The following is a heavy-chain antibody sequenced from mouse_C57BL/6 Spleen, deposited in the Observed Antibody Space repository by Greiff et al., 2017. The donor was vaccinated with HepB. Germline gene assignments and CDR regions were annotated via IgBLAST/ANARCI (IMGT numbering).Heavy chain of an antibody. V-gene: IGHV1-72*01. J-gene: IGHJ4*01. CDR1: GYTFTSYW. CDR2: IDPNSGGT. CDR3: ARSPVNTSVVAEEHYALDY. Sequence: QVQLQQPGAELVKPGASVKLSCKASGYTFTSYWMHWVKQRPGRGLEWIGRIDPNSGGTKYNEKFKSKATLTVDKPSSTAYMQLSSLTSEDSAVYYYARSPVNTSVVAEEHYALDYWGQGTSVTVSS. D-gene: IGHD1-1*01.